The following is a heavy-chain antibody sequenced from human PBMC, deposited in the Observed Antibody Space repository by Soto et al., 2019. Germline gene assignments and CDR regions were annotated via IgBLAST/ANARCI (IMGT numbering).Heavy chain of an antibody. V-gene: IGHV4-39*01. J-gene: IGHJ4*02. CDR2: VYYSGRT. CDR3: ARLGEAYYYDSSGYYYYFDY. CDR1: GGSVSSSSYY. Sequence: PSKTLSLTCTVSGGSVSSSSYYWGWIRQPPGKGLEWIGTVYYSGRTYYNPSLKSRLTISVDTSKNQFSLKLSSVTAADTAVYYCARLGEAYYYDSSGYYYYFDYWGQGTLVTVSS. D-gene: IGHD3-22*01.